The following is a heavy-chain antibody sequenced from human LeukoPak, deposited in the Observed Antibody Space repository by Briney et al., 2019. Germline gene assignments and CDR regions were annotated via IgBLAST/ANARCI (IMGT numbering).Heavy chain of an antibody. J-gene: IGHJ4*02. D-gene: IGHD4-23*01. V-gene: IGHV3-23*01. CDR1: GFTFSSYA. Sequence: PGGSLRLSCAASGFTFSSYAMSWVRQAPGKGLEGVSSISGSGGNTYYADSVKGRFTISRDNSKNTLYMQMNSLRAEDTAVYYCAKLVTHFDYWGQGTLVTVSS. CDR2: ISGSGGNT. CDR3: AKLVTHFDY.